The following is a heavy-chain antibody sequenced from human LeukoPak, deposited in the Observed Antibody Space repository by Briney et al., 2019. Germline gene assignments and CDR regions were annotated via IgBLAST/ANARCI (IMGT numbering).Heavy chain of an antibody. CDR2: ISGTGGST. V-gene: IGHV3-23*01. J-gene: IGHJ4*02. D-gene: IGHD4/OR15-4a*01. CDR3: AKGGLGAGERGPFDD. Sequence: GGSLRLSCVASGFTFSGNAMSWVRQAPGKGLEWVSGISGTGGSTYYADSVKGRFTISRDNSKNTLYLQMNSLRAEDTAVYYCAKGGLGAGERGPFDDWGQGTLVTVSS. CDR1: GFTFSGNA.